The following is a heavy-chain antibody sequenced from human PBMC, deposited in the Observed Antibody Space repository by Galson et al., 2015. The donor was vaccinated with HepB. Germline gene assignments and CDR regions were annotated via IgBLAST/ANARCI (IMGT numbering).Heavy chain of an antibody. CDR2: ISSSGSTI. J-gene: IGHJ4*02. D-gene: IGHD6-19*01. CDR3: ARDKGYSSGWFDY. V-gene: IGHV3-11*01. CDR1: GFTFSDYY. Sequence: SLRLSCAASGFTFSDYYMSWIRQAPGKGLEWVPYISSSGSTIYYADSVKGRFTISRDNAKNSLYLQMNSLRAEDAAVYYCARDKGYSSGWFDYWGQGTLVTVSS.